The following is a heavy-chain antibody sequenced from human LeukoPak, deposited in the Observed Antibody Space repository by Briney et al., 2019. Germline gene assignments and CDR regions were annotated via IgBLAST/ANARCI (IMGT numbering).Heavy chain of an antibody. Sequence: SVKVSCKASGGTFSSYAISWVRQAPGQGLEWMGGIIPIFGTSNYAQKFQGRVTITADESTSTAYMELSSLRSEDTAVYYCARNPAEPYYYDSSGYYRVYFDYWGQGTLVTVSS. CDR1: GGTFSSYA. J-gene: IGHJ4*02. CDR3: ARNPAEPYYYDSSGYYRVYFDY. D-gene: IGHD3-22*01. V-gene: IGHV1-69*13. CDR2: IIPIFGTS.